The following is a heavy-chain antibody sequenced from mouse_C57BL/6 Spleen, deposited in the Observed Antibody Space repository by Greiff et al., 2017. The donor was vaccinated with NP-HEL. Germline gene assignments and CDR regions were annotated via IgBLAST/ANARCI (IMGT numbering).Heavy chain of an antibody. CDR1: GYTFTSYW. CDR3: AIGDRDDYEADWYFDV. V-gene: IGHV1-74*01. J-gene: IGHJ1*03. CDR2: IHPSDSDT. D-gene: IGHD2-4*01. Sequence: QVQLKQPGAELVKPGASVKVSCKASGYTFTSYWMHWVKQRPGQGLEWIGRIHPSDSDTNYNQKFKGKATLTVDKSSSPAYMQLSSLTSEDSAVYYCAIGDRDDYEADWYFDVWGTGTTVTVSS.